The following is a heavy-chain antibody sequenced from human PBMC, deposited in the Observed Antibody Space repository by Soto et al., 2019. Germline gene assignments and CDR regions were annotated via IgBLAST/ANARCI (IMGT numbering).Heavy chain of an antibody. Sequence: QVQLQESGPGLVKPSETLSLTCTVSGGSISGHYWSWIRQSPGKGLEWIGYIYHSGTTNYNPSLKSRVTISVDTSKNQFSLKLSSVTAVDTAVYYCARFGDYGFRFRLDSWGQGTLVTVSS. CDR3: ARFGDYGFRFRLDS. CDR1: GGSISGHY. V-gene: IGHV4-59*11. CDR2: IYHSGTT. D-gene: IGHD4-17*01. J-gene: IGHJ4*02.